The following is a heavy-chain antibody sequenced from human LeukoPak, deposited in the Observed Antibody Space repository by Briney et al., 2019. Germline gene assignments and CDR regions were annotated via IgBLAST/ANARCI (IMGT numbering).Heavy chain of an antibody. J-gene: IGHJ6*02. CDR2: INHSGST. CDR1: GGSFSGYY. V-gene: IGHV4-34*01. CDR3: ARDGKGWFGELRGYYYGMDV. D-gene: IGHD3-10*01. Sequence: PSETLSLTCAVYGGSFSGYYWSWIRQPPGKGLEWIGEINHSGSTNYNPSLKSRVTISVDTSKNQFSLKLSSVTAADTAVYYCARDGKGWFGELRGYYYGMDVWGQGTTVTVSS.